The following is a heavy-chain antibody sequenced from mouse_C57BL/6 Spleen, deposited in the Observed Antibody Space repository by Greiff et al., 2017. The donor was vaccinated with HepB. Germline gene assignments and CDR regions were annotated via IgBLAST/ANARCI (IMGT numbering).Heavy chain of an antibody. D-gene: IGHD1-1*01. CDR1: GFTFSDYY. J-gene: IGHJ2*01. CDR3: ARAYGGYFDY. Sequence: EVKLVESGGGLVQPGGSLKLSCAASGFTFSDYYMYWVRQTPEKRLEWVAYISNGGGSTYYPDTVKGRFTISRDNAKNTLYLQMSRLKSEDTAMYYCARAYGGYFDYWGQGTTLTVSS. V-gene: IGHV5-12*01. CDR2: ISNGGGST.